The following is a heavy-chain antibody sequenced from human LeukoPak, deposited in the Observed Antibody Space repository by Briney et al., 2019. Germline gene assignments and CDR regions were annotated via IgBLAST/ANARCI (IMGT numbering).Heavy chain of an antibody. Sequence: GGSLRLSCAASAFTFSNYAMSWVRQAPGKGLEWVSTISNSDSSTYYADSVKGRFTISRDNSKNTLYLQMNSLRAEDTAVYYCAKDHYGGNYQPYYFDYWGQGTLVTVSS. CDR3: AKDHYGGNYQPYYFDY. V-gene: IGHV3-23*01. J-gene: IGHJ4*02. CDR2: ISNSDSST. D-gene: IGHD4-23*01. CDR1: AFTFSNYA.